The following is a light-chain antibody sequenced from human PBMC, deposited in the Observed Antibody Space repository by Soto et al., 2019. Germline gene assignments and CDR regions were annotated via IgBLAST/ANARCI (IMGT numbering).Light chain of an antibody. CDR1: QSVTTY. V-gene: IGKV3-11*01. CDR2: DAS. Sequence: EVVLTQSPATLSLSPGERATLSCTASQSVTTYLAWYQQKPGQAPRLLIYDASTRATGIPARFSGSGSGTDFTLTISSLQPEDFAVYYCQQYGSSPPYTFGQGTKVEI. J-gene: IGKJ2*01. CDR3: QQYGSSPPYT.